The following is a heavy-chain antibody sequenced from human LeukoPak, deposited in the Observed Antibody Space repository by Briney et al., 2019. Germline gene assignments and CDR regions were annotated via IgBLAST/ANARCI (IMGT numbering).Heavy chain of an antibody. CDR3: AIGERAAAGLLPVDG. CDR2: NKEDQIHH. CDR1: GFRFCDQW. D-gene: IGHD6-13*01. Sequence: GGSLKHLCEASGFRFCDQWMSWVRQAAGKGPEWVANNKEDQIHHFYGGSVKGRFTDSKDNGQNALFLQLDILRGEDTGVYFCAIGERAAAGLLPVDGWVQGTQVSV. J-gene: IGHJ4*02. V-gene: IGHV3-7*01.